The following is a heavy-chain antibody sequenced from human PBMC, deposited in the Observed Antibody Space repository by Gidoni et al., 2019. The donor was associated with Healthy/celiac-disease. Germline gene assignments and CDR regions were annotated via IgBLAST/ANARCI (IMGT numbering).Heavy chain of an antibody. D-gene: IGHD2-15*01. V-gene: IGHV3-9*03. CDR3: AKDKVPYGGSSPFFDY. CDR1: GFTFDDYA. CDR2: ISWNSGSI. J-gene: IGHJ4*02. Sequence: EVQLVESGGGLVQPGRSLRLSCAASGFTFDDYAMHWVRQAPGKGLEWVSGISWNSGSIGYADSVKGRFTISRDNAKNSLYLQMNSLRAEDMALYYCAKDKVPYGGSSPFFDYWGQGTLVTVSS.